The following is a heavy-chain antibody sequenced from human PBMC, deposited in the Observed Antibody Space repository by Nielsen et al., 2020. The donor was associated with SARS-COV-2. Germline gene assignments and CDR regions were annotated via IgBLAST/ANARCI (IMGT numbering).Heavy chain of an antibody. CDR1: GGSISSSNW. V-gene: IGHV4-4*02. CDR2: IYQSGNS. D-gene: IGHD1-26*01. Sequence: SETLSLTCAVSGGSISSSNWWSWVRQPPGQGLEWIGEIYQSGNSNYNPSLKSRVTISVDKSKNQFSLRVTSVTAADTAVYYCARLLTNTGNYFRFDPWGQGTLVTVSS. CDR3: ARLLTNTGNYFRFDP. J-gene: IGHJ5*02.